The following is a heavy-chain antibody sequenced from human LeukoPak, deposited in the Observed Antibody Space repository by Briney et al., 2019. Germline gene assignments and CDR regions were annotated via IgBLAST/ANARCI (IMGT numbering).Heavy chain of an antibody. J-gene: IGHJ6*02. Sequence: GGSLRLSCAASGFTFSDYYMSWIRQAPGKGLEWVSYISSSGSTIYYADSVKGRFTISRDNSKNTLYLQMNSLRAEDTAVYYCARDGTEQWLGPYGMDVWGQGTTVTVSS. CDR2: ISSSGSTI. D-gene: IGHD6-19*01. V-gene: IGHV3-11*01. CDR3: ARDGTEQWLGPYGMDV. CDR1: GFTFSDYY.